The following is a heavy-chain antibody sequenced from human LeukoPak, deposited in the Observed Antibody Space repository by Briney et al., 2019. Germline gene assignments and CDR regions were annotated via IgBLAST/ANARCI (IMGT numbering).Heavy chain of an antibody. CDR1: GGPVNNYF. Sequence: SETLSLTCTVSGGPVNNYFWNWVRQVPGKGLEFIAYIYSSGSTTYNPSFKSRVTISVDTSKNQFSLKLSSVTAADTAVYYCARGGLTMVRGVPGLSDYWGQGTLVTVSP. J-gene: IGHJ4*02. CDR3: ARGGLTMVRGVPGLSDY. V-gene: IGHV4-59*02. CDR2: IYSSGST. D-gene: IGHD3-10*01.